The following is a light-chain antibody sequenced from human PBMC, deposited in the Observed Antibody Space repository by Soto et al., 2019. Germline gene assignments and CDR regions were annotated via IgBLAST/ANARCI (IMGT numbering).Light chain of an antibody. CDR3: QQYTVWPFT. CDR2: HTS. CDR1: QNINTN. Sequence: EIEMTQSPATLSLSPGERATLSCRASQNINTNLAWYQQTPGRAPRLFIYHTSTRATGIPDRFSGSGSGTEFTLTISSLQSEDFAIYYCQQYTVWPFTFGGGTRVEIK. J-gene: IGKJ4*01. V-gene: IGKV3-15*01.